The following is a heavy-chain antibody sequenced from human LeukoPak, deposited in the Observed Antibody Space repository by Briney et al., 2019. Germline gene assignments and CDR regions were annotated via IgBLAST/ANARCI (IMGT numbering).Heavy chain of an antibody. Sequence: GGSLRLSCAASGLTFSDYYMSWIRQAPGKGLEGVAYISGSGGITYYADSVKGRFTISRDNAKNSLYLQMNSLRAEDTAVYYCARKNGIAVAGGDAFDIWGQGTMVTVSS. CDR3: ARKNGIAVAGGDAFDI. V-gene: IGHV3-11*04. CDR2: ISGSGGIT. CDR1: GLTFSDYY. J-gene: IGHJ3*02. D-gene: IGHD6-19*01.